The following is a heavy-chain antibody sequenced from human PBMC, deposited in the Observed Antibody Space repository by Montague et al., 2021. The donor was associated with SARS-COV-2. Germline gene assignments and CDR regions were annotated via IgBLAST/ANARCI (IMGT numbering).Heavy chain of an antibody. D-gene: IGHD1-20*01. V-gene: IGHV4-59*13. CDR2: IFHSGIT. CDR3: ARTEYNWNDWFDP. Sequence: SETLSLTCSVSGGSISSYYWGWIRQPPGKGLEWIGYIFHSGITDYKPSLRSRVTISVDMSKNQFSLQLNSVTAADSAVYYCARTEYNWNDWFDPWGQGTLVTVSS. CDR1: GGSISSYY. J-gene: IGHJ5*02.